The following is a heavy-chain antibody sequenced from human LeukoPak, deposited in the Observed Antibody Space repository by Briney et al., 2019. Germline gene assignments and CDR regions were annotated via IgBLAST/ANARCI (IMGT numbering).Heavy chain of an antibody. CDR2: INSDGSST. Sequence: GGSLRLSCAASGFTFSSYWMHWVRQAPGKGLVWVSRINSDGSSTSYADSVKGRFTISRDNARNTLYLQMNSLRAEDTAVYYCARDRGHTVTTFLDYWGQGTLVTVSS. J-gene: IGHJ4*02. D-gene: IGHD4-17*01. CDR1: GFTFSSYW. V-gene: IGHV3-74*01. CDR3: ARDRGHTVTTFLDY.